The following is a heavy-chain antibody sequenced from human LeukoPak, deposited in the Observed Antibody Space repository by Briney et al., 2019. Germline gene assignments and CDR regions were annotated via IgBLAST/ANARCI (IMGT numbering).Heavy chain of an antibody. CDR3: ARGARLASAAGLDV. D-gene: IGHD5-12*01. Sequence: SETLSLTCTVSGGSISGYYWSWIRQPAGKGLEWIGRLYGSASIKYNPSLRSRLSLSGDTSKNQFSLKLGSVTAADTAVYYCARGARLASAAGLDVWGQGTMVSVS. J-gene: IGHJ6*02. V-gene: IGHV4-4*07. CDR2: LYGSASI. CDR1: GGSISGYY.